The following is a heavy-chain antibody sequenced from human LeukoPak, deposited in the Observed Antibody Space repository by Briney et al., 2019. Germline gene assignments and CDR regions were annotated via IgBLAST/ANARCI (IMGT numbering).Heavy chain of an antibody. CDR1: GGSISSNNYY. Sequence: SETLSLTCTVSGGSISSNNYYWSWIRQPAGKGLEWIGRIYTSGSTNYNPSLKSRVTISVDTSKNQFSLKLSSVTAADTAVYYCARDQLKMATSGDYWGQGTLVTVSS. CDR3: ARDQLKMATSGDY. CDR2: IYTSGST. D-gene: IGHD5-24*01. V-gene: IGHV4-61*02. J-gene: IGHJ4*02.